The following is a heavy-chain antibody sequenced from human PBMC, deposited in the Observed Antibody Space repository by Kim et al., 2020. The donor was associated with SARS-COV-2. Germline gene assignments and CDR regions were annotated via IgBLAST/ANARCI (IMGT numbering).Heavy chain of an antibody. Sequence: GGSLRLSCAASGFTFSSYAMHWVRQAPGKGLEWVAVIPYDGSNKYYADSLKGRFTISRDNSKNTLYLQMNSLRAEDTAVYYCARASFGSYYYGMDVWGQGTTVTVSS. D-gene: IGHD3-3*01. J-gene: IGHJ6*02. CDR2: IPYDGSNK. CDR3: ARASFGSYYYGMDV. CDR1: GFTFSSYA. V-gene: IGHV3-30-3*01.